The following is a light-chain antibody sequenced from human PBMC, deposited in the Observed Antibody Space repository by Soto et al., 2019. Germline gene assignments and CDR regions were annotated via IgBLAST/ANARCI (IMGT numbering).Light chain of an antibody. Sequence: LTQPASVSGSPGQSITISCTGTSSDVGGHNYVSWYQHHADKAPKLMIYEVSNRPSGVSNRFSGSKSGNTASLTIYGLQAEDEADYYCSSFSSSSTLYVFGTGTKVTVL. CDR3: SSFSSSSTLYV. V-gene: IGLV2-14*01. CDR2: EVS. CDR1: SSDVGGHNY. J-gene: IGLJ1*01.